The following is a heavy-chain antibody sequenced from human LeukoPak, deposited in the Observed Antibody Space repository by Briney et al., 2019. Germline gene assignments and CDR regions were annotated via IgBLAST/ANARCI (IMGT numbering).Heavy chain of an antibody. Sequence: ASVKVSCKASGYTFTSYGISRVRQAPGQGLEWMGWISAYNGNTNYAQKLQGRVTMTTDTSTSTAYMELRSLRSDDTAVYYCARDGNTGIQLWLHPVDIWGQGTMVTVSS. CDR3: ARDGNTGIQLWLHPVDI. D-gene: IGHD5-18*01. V-gene: IGHV1-18*01. CDR1: GYTFTSYG. J-gene: IGHJ3*02. CDR2: ISAYNGNT.